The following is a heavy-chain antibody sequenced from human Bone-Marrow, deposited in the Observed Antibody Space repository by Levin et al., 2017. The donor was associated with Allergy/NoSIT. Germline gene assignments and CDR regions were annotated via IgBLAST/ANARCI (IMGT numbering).Heavy chain of an antibody. CDR1: GFTFSSYG. D-gene: IGHD2-21*01. CDR2: IWYDGSNK. CDR3: ARYPCGGDCYSPFDY. V-gene: IGHV3-33*01. J-gene: IGHJ4*02. Sequence: PGGSLRLSCAASGFTFSSYGMRWVRQAPGKGLEWVAVIWYDGSNKYYADSVKGRFTISRDNSKNTLYLQMNSLRAEDTAVYYCARYPCGGDCYSPFDYWGQGTLVTVSS.